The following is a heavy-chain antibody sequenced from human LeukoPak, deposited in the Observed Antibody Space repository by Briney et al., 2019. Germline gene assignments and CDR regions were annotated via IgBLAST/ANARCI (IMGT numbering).Heavy chain of an antibody. CDR1: GYTFISYD. D-gene: IGHD3-16*01. CDR2: MSPKSGNT. CDR3: ARDVGGLGNMDV. J-gene: IGHJ6*03. Sequence: GASVKVSCKASGYTFISYDIDWVRQVTGQGLEWMGWMSPKSGNTDYAQKFKGRVTMTRNTSINTAYLELSSLTSDDTAVYFCARDVGGLGNMDVWGKGTTVIISS. V-gene: IGHV1-8*01.